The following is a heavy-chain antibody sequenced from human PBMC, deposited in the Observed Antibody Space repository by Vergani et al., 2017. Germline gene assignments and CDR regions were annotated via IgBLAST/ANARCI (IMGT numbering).Heavy chain of an antibody. J-gene: IGHJ5*02. Sequence: QVQLVQSGAEVKKPGSSVKVSCKASGGTFSSYAISWVRQAPGQGLEWMGGIIPIFGTANYAQKFQGRVTITADEPTSTAYMELSSLRSEDTAVYYCARGQDIVVVPAAFNWFDPWGQGTLVTVSS. CDR2: IIPIFGTA. CDR1: GGTFSSYA. V-gene: IGHV1-69*01. CDR3: ARGQDIVVVPAAFNWFDP. D-gene: IGHD2-2*01.